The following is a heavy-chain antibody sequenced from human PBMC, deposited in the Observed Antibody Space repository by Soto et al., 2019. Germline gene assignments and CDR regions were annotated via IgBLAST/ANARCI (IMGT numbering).Heavy chain of an antibody. Sequence: QEQLVQSGAVVKEPGASVTVSCKASGYSFTSYDINWVRQAAGQGLEWMGWLNTNSGRTGYAQKFKGKVNMTQDNSSSTAYMEMNSMRSDDTAVYYCARVPASLDPWGQGTLVTVSS. CDR1: GYSFTSYD. V-gene: IGHV1-8*01. J-gene: IGHJ5*02. CDR2: LNTNSGRT. CDR3: ARVPASLDP.